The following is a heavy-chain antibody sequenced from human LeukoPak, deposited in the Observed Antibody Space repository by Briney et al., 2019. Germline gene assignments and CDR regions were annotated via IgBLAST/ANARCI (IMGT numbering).Heavy chain of an antibody. CDR3: ARDKGTSYLSSFDY. CDR2: IYSGGST. D-gene: IGHD6-6*01. CDR1: EFSVGSNY. V-gene: IGHV3-66*01. J-gene: IGHJ4*02. Sequence: GGSLRLSCAAPEFSVGSNYMTWVRQAPGKGLEWVSLIYSGGSTYYADSVKGRFTISRDNSKNTLYLQMNSLRAADTAVYYCARDKGTSYLSSFDYWGQGTLVTVSS.